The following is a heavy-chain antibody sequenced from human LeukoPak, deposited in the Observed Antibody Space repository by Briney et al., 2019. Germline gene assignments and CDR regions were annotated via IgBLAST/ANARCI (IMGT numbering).Heavy chain of an antibody. J-gene: IGHJ4*02. D-gene: IGHD1-7*01. Sequence: GASVKVSCKASGYTFTGYYMHWVRQAPGKGLEWMGGFDPEDGETIYAQKFQGRVTMTEDTSTDTAYMELSSLRSEDTAVYYCATLGITNWNYVGVFDYWGQGTLVTVSS. V-gene: IGHV1-24*01. CDR1: GYTFTGYY. CDR2: FDPEDGET. CDR3: ATLGITNWNYVGVFDY.